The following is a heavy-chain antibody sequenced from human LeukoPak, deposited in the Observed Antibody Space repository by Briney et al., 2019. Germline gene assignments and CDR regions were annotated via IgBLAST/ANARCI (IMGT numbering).Heavy chain of an antibody. J-gene: IGHJ4*02. D-gene: IGHD3-9*01. CDR3: ARDKTDYDILTDAGYFDY. Sequence: SETLSLTCTVSGGSISSGSYYWSWIRQPAGKGLEWIERIYTSGSTNYNPSLKSRVTISVDTSKNQFSLKPSSVTAADTAVYYCARDKTDYDILTDAGYFDYWGQGTLVTVSS. CDR1: GGSISSGSYY. V-gene: IGHV4-61*02. CDR2: IYTSGST.